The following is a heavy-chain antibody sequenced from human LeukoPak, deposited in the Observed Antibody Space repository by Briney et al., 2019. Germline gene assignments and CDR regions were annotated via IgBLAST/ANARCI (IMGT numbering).Heavy chain of an antibody. D-gene: IGHD2-2*01. J-gene: IGHJ4*02. CDR3: AWMPGGYFHS. Sequence: GGSLRLSCTVSGFTISSFWMGWVRQAPGKGLEWVANINQAGSEEYYVESERGRFFISRDNAENSLYLQMNSLTAEDTAVYYCAWMPGGYFHSWGQGTLVTVSS. CDR2: INQAGSEE. CDR1: GFTISSFW. V-gene: IGHV3-7*04.